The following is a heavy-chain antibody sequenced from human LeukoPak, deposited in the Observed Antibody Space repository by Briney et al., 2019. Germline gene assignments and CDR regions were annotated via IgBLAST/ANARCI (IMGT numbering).Heavy chain of an antibody. CDR3: ARDRDSSGYYPSDY. D-gene: IGHD3-22*01. J-gene: IGHJ4*02. V-gene: IGHV1-18*01. CDR2: ISAYNGNT. CDR1: GYTFTSYG. Sequence: ASVKVSCKASGYTFTSYGISWVRQAPGQGLEWMGWISAYNGNTNYAQKLQGRVTMTTDTSTSTAYMELRSLRSDDTAVYYCARDRDSSGYYPSDYWGQGTLVTVSS.